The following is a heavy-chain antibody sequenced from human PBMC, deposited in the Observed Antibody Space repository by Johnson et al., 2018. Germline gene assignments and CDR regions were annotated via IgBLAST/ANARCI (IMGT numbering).Heavy chain of an antibody. V-gene: IGHV3-33*01. J-gene: IGHJ6*02. CDR1: GFTFSIYG. Sequence: QVRLQESGGGVVQPGRSLRLSCTASGFTFSIYGMHWVRQATGKGLEWGAVIWHEGSKEEYADSVKGRFTISRDNSKNTLYLQMNSLRAEDTAVYYCARDISSKRDMDVWGQGTTVTVSS. D-gene: IGHD1-14*01. CDR3: ARDISSKRDMDV. CDR2: IWHEGSKE.